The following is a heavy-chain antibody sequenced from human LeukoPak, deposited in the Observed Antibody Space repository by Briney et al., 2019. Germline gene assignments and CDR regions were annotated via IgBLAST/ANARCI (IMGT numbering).Heavy chain of an antibody. D-gene: IGHD3-22*01. J-gene: IGHJ4*02. Sequence: GGSLRLSCAASGFTFSTYEMHWVRQAPGKGLEWVSYISSSGSTIYYADSVKGRFIISRDNAKNSLYLQVNSLRAEDTALYYCARNFGGGDSSGPYYWGQGTLVTVSS. V-gene: IGHV3-48*03. CDR2: ISSSGSTI. CDR1: GFTFSTYE. CDR3: ARNFGGGDSSGPYY.